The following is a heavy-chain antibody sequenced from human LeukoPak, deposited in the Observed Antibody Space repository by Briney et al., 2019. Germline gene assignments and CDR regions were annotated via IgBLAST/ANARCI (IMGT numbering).Heavy chain of an antibody. D-gene: IGHD2-21*02. V-gene: IGHV1-2*02. CDR3: ARTGGDLSWFSFDY. CDR2: INPNSGGT. Sequence: ASVKVSCKASGYTFTGYYMHWVRQAPGQGLEGMGWINPNSGGTNYAQKFQGRVTLTRDTSISTAYMELSRLRSDDTAVYYCARTGGDLSWFSFDYWGQGTLVTVSS. CDR1: GYTFTGYY. J-gene: IGHJ4*02.